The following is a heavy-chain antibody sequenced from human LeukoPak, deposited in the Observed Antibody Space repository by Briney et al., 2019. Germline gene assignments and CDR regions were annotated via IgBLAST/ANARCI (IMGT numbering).Heavy chain of an antibody. J-gene: IGHJ4*02. Sequence: ASVKVSCKVSGYTLTELSMHWVRQAPGKGLEWMGGFDAEDGETIYAQKFQGRVTMTEDTSTDTAYMELSSLRSEDTAVYYCAGITFYSSNFDYWGQGTLVTVSS. D-gene: IGHD3-16*01. V-gene: IGHV1-24*01. CDR2: FDAEDGET. CDR3: AGITFYSSNFDY. CDR1: GYTLTELS.